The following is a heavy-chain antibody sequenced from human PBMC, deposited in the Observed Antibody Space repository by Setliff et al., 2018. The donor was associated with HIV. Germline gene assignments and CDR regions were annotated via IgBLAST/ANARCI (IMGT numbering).Heavy chain of an antibody. CDR1: GGTFSSHA. CDR3: ARVHYYESSGYYDYWYFDL. D-gene: IGHD3-22*01. J-gene: IGHJ2*01. Sequence: AASVKVSCKASGGTFSSHAISWVRQAPGQGLEWMGRIIPIFGTANYAQKFQGRVTITADKSTSTAYMELSSLRSEDTALYYCARVHYYESSGYYDYWYFDLWGRGTLVTVSS. V-gene: IGHV1-69*06. CDR2: IIPIFGTA.